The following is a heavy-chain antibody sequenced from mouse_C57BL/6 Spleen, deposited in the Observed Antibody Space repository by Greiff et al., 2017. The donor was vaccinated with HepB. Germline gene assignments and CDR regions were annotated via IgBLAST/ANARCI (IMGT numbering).Heavy chain of an antibody. J-gene: IGHJ3*01. V-gene: IGHV5-4*01. CDR1: GFTFSSYA. D-gene: IGHD2-1*01. CDR3: ARERGNYEFAY. Sequence: EVNLVESGGGLVKPGGSLKLSCAASGFTFSSYAMSWVRQTPEKRLEWVATISDGGSYTYYPDNVKGRFTISRDNAKNNLYLQMSHLKSEDTAMYYCARERGNYEFAYWGQGTLVTVSA. CDR2: ISDGGSYT.